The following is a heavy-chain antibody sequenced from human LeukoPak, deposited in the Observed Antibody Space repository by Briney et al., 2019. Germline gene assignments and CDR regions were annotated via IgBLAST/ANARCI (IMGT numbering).Heavy chain of an antibody. Sequence: SQTLSLTSAISGDSVSSNSAAWNWIRQSPSRGLEWQGRTYYRSKWYNDYAVSVKSRITINPDTSKNQFSLQLNSVTPEDTAVYYCARDQRNSSGWYDYYYYGMDVWGQGTTVTVSS. CDR1: GDSVSSNSAA. CDR2: TYYRSKWYN. CDR3: ARDQRNSSGWYDYYYYGMDV. D-gene: IGHD6-19*01. J-gene: IGHJ6*02. V-gene: IGHV6-1*01.